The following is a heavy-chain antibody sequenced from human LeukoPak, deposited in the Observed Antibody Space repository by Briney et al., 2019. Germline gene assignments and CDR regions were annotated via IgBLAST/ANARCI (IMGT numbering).Heavy chain of an antibody. V-gene: IGHV1-69*13. D-gene: IGHD4-17*01. Sequence: SVKVSCKASGGTFGSYAISWVRQAPGQGLEWMGGIIPIFGTANYAQKFQGRVTITADESTSTAYMELSGLRSENTAAYYCARVHTRARSVITYYFAYWGQGTLVSVSS. J-gene: IGHJ4*02. CDR3: ARVHTRARSVITYYFAY. CDR2: IIPIFGTA. CDR1: GGTFGSYA.